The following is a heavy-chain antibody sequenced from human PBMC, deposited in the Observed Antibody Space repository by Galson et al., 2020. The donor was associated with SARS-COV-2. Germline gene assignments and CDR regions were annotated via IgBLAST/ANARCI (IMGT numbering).Heavy chain of an antibody. D-gene: IGHD1-1*01. CDR1: GDSISSGYY. Sequence: SETLSHTCAVSGDSISSGYYWAWIRQPPGKGLEWIANINYDGRTYYNPSLKSRVSISVDTSKNHFSLRLSSVTAADTAIYYCARQGRQLALDYWGQGNLVSVSP. CDR2: INYDGRT. J-gene: IGHJ4*02. CDR3: ARQGRQLALDY. V-gene: IGHV4-38-2*01.